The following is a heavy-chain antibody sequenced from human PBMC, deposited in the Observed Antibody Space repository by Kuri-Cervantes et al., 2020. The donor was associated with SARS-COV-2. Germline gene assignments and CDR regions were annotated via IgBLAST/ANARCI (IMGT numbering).Heavy chain of an antibody. CDR1: VYTFTSYG. J-gene: IGHJ4*02. CDR2: ISAYNGNT. V-gene: IGHV1-18*01. CDR3: ARGHSALKRELLPFDY. Sequence: ASVKVSCKASVYTFTSYGISWVRQAPGQGLEWMGWISAYNGNTNYAQKLQGRVTMTTDTSTSTAYMELRSLRSDDTAVYYCARGHSALKRELLPFDYWGQGTLVTVSS. D-gene: IGHD1-26*01.